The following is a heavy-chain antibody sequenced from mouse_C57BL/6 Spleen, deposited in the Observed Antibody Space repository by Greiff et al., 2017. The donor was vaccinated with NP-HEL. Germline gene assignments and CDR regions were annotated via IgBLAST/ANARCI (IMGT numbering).Heavy chain of an antibody. Sequence: EVKVVESGGGLVQPGGSLSLSCAASGFTFTDYYMSWVRQPPGKALEWLGFIRNKANGYTTEYSASVKGRFTISRDNSQSILYLQMNALRAEDSATYYCARLGYGSFDDWGQGTTLTVST. CDR3: ARLGYGSFDD. V-gene: IGHV7-3*01. CDR2: IRNKANGYTT. J-gene: IGHJ2*01. CDR1: GFTFTDYY. D-gene: IGHD1-1*01.